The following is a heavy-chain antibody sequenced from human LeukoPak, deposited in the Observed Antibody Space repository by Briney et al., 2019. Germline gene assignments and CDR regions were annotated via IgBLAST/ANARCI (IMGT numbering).Heavy chain of an antibody. CDR1: GVSISAYY. Sequence: PSETLSLTCSVSGVSISAYYWSWIRQPAGKGLEWIGRIYPGESIYASENTNYNPSLKSRVSMSGDTSKNQVSLKLRSVTAADTAVYYCARGRKYYDFWSGYYYFDYWGQGTLVTVSS. CDR3: ARGRKYYDFWSGYYYFDY. V-gene: IGHV4-4*07. D-gene: IGHD3-3*01. J-gene: IGHJ4*02. CDR2: IYPGESIYASENT.